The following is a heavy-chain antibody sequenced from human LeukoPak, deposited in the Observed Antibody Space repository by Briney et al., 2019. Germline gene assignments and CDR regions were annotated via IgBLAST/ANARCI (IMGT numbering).Heavy chain of an antibody. CDR3: ARGTVEYYDFWSGYKTKPPYSDY. CDR2: IKQDGSEK. J-gene: IGHJ4*02. V-gene: IGHV3-7*01. Sequence: GGSLRLSRAASGFTFSSYWMSWVRQAPGKGLEWVANIKQDGSEKYYVDSVKGRFTISRDNAKNSLYLQMNSLRAEDTAVYYCARGTVEYYDFWSGYKTKPPYSDYWGQGTLVTVSS. D-gene: IGHD3-3*01. CDR1: GFTFSSYW.